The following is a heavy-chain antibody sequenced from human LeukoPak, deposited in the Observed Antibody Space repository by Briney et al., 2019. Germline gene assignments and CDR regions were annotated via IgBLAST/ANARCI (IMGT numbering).Heavy chain of an antibody. CDR1: GFTFISYE. Sequence: GGSLRLSCAASGFTFISYEMNWVRQAPGKGLEWVSYISGSGSTIHYADSVKGRFTISRDNAKNSLYLQMNSLRAEDTAVYYCAREEDHYYGSGRPPGYWGRGTLVTVSS. V-gene: IGHV3-48*03. CDR2: ISGSGSTI. J-gene: IGHJ4*02. D-gene: IGHD3-10*01. CDR3: AREEDHYYGSGRPPGY.